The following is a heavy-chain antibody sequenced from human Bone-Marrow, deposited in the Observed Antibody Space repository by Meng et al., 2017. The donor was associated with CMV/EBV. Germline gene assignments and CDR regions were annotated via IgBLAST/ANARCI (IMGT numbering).Heavy chain of an antibody. CDR1: GGSISSSSYY. CDR3: AKDLEFSQYYDFWSGRYGMDV. J-gene: IGHJ6*02. CDR2: IYYSGST. D-gene: IGHD3-3*01. V-gene: IGHV4-39*07. Sequence: SETLSLTCTVSGGSISSSSYYWGWIRQPPGKGLEWIGSIYYSGSTYYNPSLKSRVTISVDTSKNQFSLKLSSVTAADTAVYYCAKDLEFSQYYDFWSGRYGMDVWGQGTTVTVSS.